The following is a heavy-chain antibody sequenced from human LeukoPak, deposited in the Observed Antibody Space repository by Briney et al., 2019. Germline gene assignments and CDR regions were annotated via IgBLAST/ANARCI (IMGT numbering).Heavy chain of an antibody. V-gene: IGHV5-51*01. Sequence: GESLKISCKGSGYSFTSYWIGWARQMPGKGLEWMGIIYPGDSDTRYSPSFQGQVTISADKSISTAHLQWSSLKASDTAMYYCARSVYSGSYFSWFDPWGQGTLVTVSS. CDR3: ARSVYSGSYFSWFDP. CDR2: IYPGDSDT. D-gene: IGHD1-26*01. CDR1: GYSFTSYW. J-gene: IGHJ5*02.